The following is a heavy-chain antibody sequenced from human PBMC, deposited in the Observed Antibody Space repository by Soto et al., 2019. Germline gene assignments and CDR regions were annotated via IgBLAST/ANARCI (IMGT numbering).Heavy chain of an antibody. J-gene: IGHJ6*02. V-gene: IGHV3-33*01. Sequence: QVQLVASGGGVVQPGTSLRLSCEASGFTFSDHAMHWVRQAPGKGLEWVAVVWFDGGNKFYTDSVKGRFTISRDNSKNTLFLQLNSLRVVDTAVYYCARAPAGDYTLYHYYTMDVWGQGTPVNVSS. D-gene: IGHD4-17*01. CDR3: ARAPAGDYTLYHYYTMDV. CDR2: VWFDGGNK. CDR1: GFTFSDHA.